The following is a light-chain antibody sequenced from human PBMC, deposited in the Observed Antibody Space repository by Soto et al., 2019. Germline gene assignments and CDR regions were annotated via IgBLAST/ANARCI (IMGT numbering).Light chain of an antibody. V-gene: IGKV3-11*01. CDR1: QMFSSY. CDR3: QQRSNWIT. CDR2: DAS. Sequence: EIVLTQSPATLSLSPGERSTLSCISSQMFSSYLAWYQQKPGQAPRLLIYDASNRATGIPARFSGSGSGTDFTLTISSLEPEDFAVYYCQQRSNWITFGQGTRLEIK. J-gene: IGKJ5*01.